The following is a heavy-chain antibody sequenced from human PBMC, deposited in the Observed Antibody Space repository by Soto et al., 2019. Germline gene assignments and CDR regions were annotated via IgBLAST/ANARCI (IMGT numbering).Heavy chain of an antibody. CDR2: VYYSGST. CDR1: GGSTSSGGYY. V-gene: IGHV4-31*03. CDR3: ARDAALKWFDP. Sequence: SETLSLTCTVSGGSTSSGGYYWSRIRQYPGKGLEWIGFVYYSGSTYYNPSLKSRVIISVDTSKKQFSLKLSSMTAADTAVYYCARDAALKWFDPWGQGTLVTVSS. J-gene: IGHJ5*02. D-gene: IGHD2-15*01.